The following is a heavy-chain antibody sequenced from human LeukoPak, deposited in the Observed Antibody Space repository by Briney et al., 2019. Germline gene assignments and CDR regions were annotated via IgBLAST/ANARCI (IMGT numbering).Heavy chain of an antibody. CDR1: GLTFSKSA. CDR3: TRDRGGSPTDVFDY. D-gene: IGHD2-15*01. CDR2: ITDVGDI. Sequence: PGGSLRLSCAASGLTFSKSALTWVRQAPGKGLEWVSTITDVGDIFYTYSVRGRFTISRDNSKNTVYMQMDGLRAEGTAVYYCTRDRGGSPTDVFDYWGQGTLVTVSS. V-gene: IGHV3-23*01. J-gene: IGHJ4*02.